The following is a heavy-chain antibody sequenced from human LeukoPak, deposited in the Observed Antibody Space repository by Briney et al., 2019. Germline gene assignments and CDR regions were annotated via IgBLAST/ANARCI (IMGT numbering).Heavy chain of an antibody. D-gene: IGHD1-26*01. CDR3: SRGVVGATGGVQGYYYYYMDV. Sequence: SVKVSCQPSGYTFPNYCINLVRQAPGPGLEGMGWISPYNGNTKHAQKVQGRVTITTNTSKSTAYMELRSLNSDDRADYYCSRGVVGATGGVQGYYYYYMDVWSKGTTVTVSS. CDR1: GYTFPNYC. V-gene: IGHV1-18*01. CDR2: ISPYNGNT. J-gene: IGHJ6*03.